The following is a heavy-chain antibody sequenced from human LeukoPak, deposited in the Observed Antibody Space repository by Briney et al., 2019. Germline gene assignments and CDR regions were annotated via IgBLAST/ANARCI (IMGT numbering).Heavy chain of an antibody. J-gene: IGHJ3*02. D-gene: IGHD3-10*01. Sequence: PGGTLRLSCAASGFTFSSYGMSWVRQAPGKGLEWVSAISGSGGSTYYADSVKGRFTISRDNSENTLYLQMNSLRAEDTAVYYCAKAYGSGTLRDAFDIWGQGTMVTVSS. CDR1: GFTFSSYG. V-gene: IGHV3-23*01. CDR2: ISGSGGST. CDR3: AKAYGSGTLRDAFDI.